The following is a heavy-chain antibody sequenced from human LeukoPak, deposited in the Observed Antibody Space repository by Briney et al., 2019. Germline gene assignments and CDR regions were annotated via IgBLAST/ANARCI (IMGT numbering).Heavy chain of an antibody. Sequence: PSETLSLTSTVSGGSINNYYWSWIRQPPGKGLEWIGYIYYSGSTNYNPSLKGRVTISVDTSKNQFSLKLYSVTAADTAVYYCSRWGHTHDYWGQGTLVTVSS. CDR3: SRWGHTHDY. J-gene: IGHJ4*02. CDR1: GGSINNYY. CDR2: IYYSGST. V-gene: IGHV4-59*01. D-gene: IGHD3-16*01.